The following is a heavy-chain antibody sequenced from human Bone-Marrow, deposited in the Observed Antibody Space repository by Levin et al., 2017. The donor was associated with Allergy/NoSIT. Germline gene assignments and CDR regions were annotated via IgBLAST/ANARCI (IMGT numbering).Heavy chain of an antibody. Sequence: GGSLRLSCAASGFTFSSYSMNWVRQAPGKGLEWVSSISSSSSYIYYADSVKGRFTISRDNAKNSLYLQMNSLRAEDTAVYYCARDPGYCSGGSCYSILGMDVWGQGTTVTVSS. D-gene: IGHD2-15*01. CDR1: GFTFSSYS. J-gene: IGHJ6*02. CDR3: ARDPGYCSGGSCYSILGMDV. CDR2: ISSSSSYI. V-gene: IGHV3-21*01.